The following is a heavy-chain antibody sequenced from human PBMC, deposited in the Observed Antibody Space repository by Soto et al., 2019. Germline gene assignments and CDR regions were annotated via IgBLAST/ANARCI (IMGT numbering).Heavy chain of an antibody. V-gene: IGHV1-3*01. Sequence: QVQLVQSGAEVKKPGASVKVSCKASGYTFTSYAMHWVRQAPGQRLEWMGWINAGNGNTKYSQKFQGRVTITRDTSASAAYMELSSLRSEDTAVYYCARDIMAAAPDYWGQGTLVTVSS. D-gene: IGHD6-13*01. CDR2: INAGNGNT. CDR1: GYTFTSYA. J-gene: IGHJ4*02. CDR3: ARDIMAAAPDY.